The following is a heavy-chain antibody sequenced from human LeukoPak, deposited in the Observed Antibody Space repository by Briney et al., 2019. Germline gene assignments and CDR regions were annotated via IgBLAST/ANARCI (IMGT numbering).Heavy chain of an antibody. CDR3: AKDRITMIVVVITEYYFDY. D-gene: IGHD3-22*01. J-gene: IGHJ4*02. Sequence: PGGSLRLSCAASGFTFSSYAMSWVRQAPGKGLEWVSAISGSGGSTYYADSVKGRFTISRDNSKNTLYPQMNSLRAEDTAVYYCAKDRITMIVVVITEYYFDYWGQGTLVTVSS. CDR1: GFTFSSYA. V-gene: IGHV3-23*01. CDR2: ISGSGGST.